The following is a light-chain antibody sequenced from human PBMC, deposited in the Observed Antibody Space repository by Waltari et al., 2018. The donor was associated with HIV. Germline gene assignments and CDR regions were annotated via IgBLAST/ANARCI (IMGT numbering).Light chain of an antibody. CDR2: SAS. CDR3: QQASALPLT. J-gene: IGKJ4*01. CDR1: HDVATY. Sequence: DILMTQSPASLSASLGDRVTMTCRSSHDVATYVSWYQQRPGKPPSLLIYSASTLHIGVPSRFTGAVSGRLFTLTISRLQPEDFTSYFCQQASALPLTFCGGTNV. V-gene: IGKV1-39*01.